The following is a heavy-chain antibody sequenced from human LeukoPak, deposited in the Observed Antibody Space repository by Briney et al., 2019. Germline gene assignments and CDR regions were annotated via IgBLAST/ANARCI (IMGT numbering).Heavy chain of an antibody. V-gene: IGHV4-30-4*07. CDR2: IYYTGST. CDR1: GGSISSGDYS. Sequence: PSETLSLTCGVSGGSISSGDYSWSWIRQPPGKGLEWIGYIYYTGSTQYNPSLKSRVTISVDTSKNQFSLKLSSVTAADTAVYYCASWDYGDYEGYWGQGTLVTVSS. J-gene: IGHJ4*02. D-gene: IGHD4-17*01. CDR3: ASWDYGDYEGY.